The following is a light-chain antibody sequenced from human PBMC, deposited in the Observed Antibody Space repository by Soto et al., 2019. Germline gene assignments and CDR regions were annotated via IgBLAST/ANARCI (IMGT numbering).Light chain of an antibody. CDR2: WAS. CDR1: QSVLYSSNNKNY. CDR3: QQYYSTLSLT. J-gene: IGKJ4*01. Sequence: DIVMTQSPDSLAVSLGERATINCKSSQSVLYSSNNKNYLAWYQQKPGQPPXLLXYWASTRESGVPDRFSGSGSGTDFTLTISSLQAEDVAAYYCQQYYSTLSLTFGGGTKVDIK. V-gene: IGKV4-1*01.